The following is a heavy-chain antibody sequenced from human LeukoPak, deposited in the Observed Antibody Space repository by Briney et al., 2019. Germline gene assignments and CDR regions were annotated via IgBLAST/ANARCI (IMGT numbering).Heavy chain of an antibody. CDR1: GYSFTSYW. CDR3: ARPRLLRLGTDAFDI. Sequence: GESLKISCKGSGYSFTSYWIGWVRQMPGKGLEWMGIIYPGDSDTRYSPSFQGQVTISADKSISTAYLQWSSLKASDTAMYYCARPRLLRLGTDAFDIWGQGTMVTVSS. V-gene: IGHV5-51*01. CDR2: IYPGDSDT. J-gene: IGHJ3*02. D-gene: IGHD5-12*01.